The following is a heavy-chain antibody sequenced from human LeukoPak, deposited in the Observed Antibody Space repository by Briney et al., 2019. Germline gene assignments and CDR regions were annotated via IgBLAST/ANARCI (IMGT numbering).Heavy chain of an antibody. V-gene: IGHV3-11*06. J-gene: IGHJ4*02. CDR3: ARDREYSYAGFDY. CDR2: ISSSSSYT. D-gene: IGHD5-18*01. CDR1: GFTFSDYY. Sequence: PGGSLRLSCAASGFTFSDYYMSWIRQAPGKGLEWVSYISSSSSYTNYADSVKGRFTISRDNAKSSLYLQMNSLRAEDTAVYYCARDREYSYAGFDYWGQGTLVTVSS.